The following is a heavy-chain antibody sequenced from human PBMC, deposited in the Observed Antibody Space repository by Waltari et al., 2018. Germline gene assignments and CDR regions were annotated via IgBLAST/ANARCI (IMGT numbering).Heavy chain of an antibody. V-gene: IGHV4-39*01. J-gene: IGHJ3*02. CDR3: ARPSRGSYSGGAFDI. D-gene: IGHD1-26*01. CDR2: IYYSGST. CDR1: GRSISSSSYY. Sequence: QLQLQESGPGLVKPSETLSLTCTVSGRSISSSSYYWGWIRQPPGKGLEWIGSIYYSGSTYYNPSLKSRVPISVDTSKNQFSLKLSSVTAADTAVYYCARPSRGSYSGGAFDIWGQGTMVTVSS.